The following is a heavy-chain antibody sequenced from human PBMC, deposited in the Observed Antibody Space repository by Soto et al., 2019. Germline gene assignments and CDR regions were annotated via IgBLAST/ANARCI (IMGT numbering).Heavy chain of an antibody. CDR3: AKDRKYNYDYYYYGMDV. D-gene: IGHD1-1*01. J-gene: IGHJ6*02. CDR1: GFTFSSYG. Sequence: SLRLSCAASGFTFSSYGMHWVRQAPGKGLEWVAVISYDGSNKYYADSVKGRFTISRDNSKNTLYLQMNSLRAEDTAVYYCAKDRKYNYDYYYYGMDVWGQGTTVTVSS. V-gene: IGHV3-30*18. CDR2: ISYDGSNK.